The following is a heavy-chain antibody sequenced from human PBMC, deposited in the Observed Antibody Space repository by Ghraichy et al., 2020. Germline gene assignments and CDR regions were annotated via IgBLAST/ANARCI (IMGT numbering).Heavy chain of an antibody. CDR3: ARGGPEYCSGGSCYAGDY. CDR1: GFTFSSYW. J-gene: IGHJ4*02. D-gene: IGHD2-15*01. Sequence: GESLNISCAVSGFTFSSYWMHWVRQAPGKGLVWVSRINSDGSSISYADSVKGRFTFSRDNAKNTLYLQMNSLRADDTAVYYCARGGPEYCSGGSCYAGDYWGREPWSPSPQ. CDR2: INSDGSSI. V-gene: IGHV3-74*01.